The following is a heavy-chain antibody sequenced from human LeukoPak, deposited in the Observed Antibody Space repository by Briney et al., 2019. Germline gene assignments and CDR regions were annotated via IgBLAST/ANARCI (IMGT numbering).Heavy chain of an antibody. J-gene: IGHJ4*02. V-gene: IGHV3-33*01. D-gene: IGHD3-10*01. CDR3: ARESWYYGSGIPGYFDY. CDR1: GFTFSSYG. Sequence: GRSLRLSCAASGFTFSSYGMPWVRQAPGKGLEWVAVIWYDGSNKYYADSVKGRFTIPRDNSKNTLYLQMNSLRAEDTAVYYCARESWYYGSGIPGYFDYWGQGTLVTVSS. CDR2: IWYDGSNK.